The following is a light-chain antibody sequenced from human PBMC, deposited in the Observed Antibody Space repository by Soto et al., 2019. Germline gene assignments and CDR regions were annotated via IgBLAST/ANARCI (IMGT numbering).Light chain of an antibody. CDR2: AAS. V-gene: IGKV1-39*01. CDR1: QSISSY. CDR3: QQSYRTPHT. J-gene: IGKJ2*01. Sequence: DIQMTQSPSSLSASVGDRVTITCRASQSISSYLNWYQQKPGKAPKLLIYAASNLLSGVPSRFSGRGSGTNFTLTISNLQPDDFATYYCQQSYRTPHTFGQGTKLETK.